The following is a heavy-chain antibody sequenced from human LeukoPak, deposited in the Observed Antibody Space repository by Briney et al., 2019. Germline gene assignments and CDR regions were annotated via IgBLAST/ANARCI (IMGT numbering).Heavy chain of an antibody. D-gene: IGHD1-26*01. V-gene: IGHV3-23*01. Sequence: GGSLRLSCAASGFTFSSYAMSWVRQAPGKGLEWVSAMSGGDGSTYYADSVKGRFTISRDNSKKTLYLQMNGLRAEDTAVYYCAKDWPSSGIYYGQFGFWGQGTLVTVSS. J-gene: IGHJ4*02. CDR2: MSGGDGST. CDR1: GFTFSSYA. CDR3: AKDWPSSGIYYGQFGF.